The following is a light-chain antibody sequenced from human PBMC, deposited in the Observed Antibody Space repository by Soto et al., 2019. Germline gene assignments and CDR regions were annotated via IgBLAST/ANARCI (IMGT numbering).Light chain of an antibody. CDR1: QSISSW. CDR2: KAT. Sequence: DIQMTQSPSNLSASVGDRVTITCRASQSISSWLAWYQQKPGKAPKLLIYKATSLESGVPSRFSGSGSGTEFTLTISSRQPDDFATYYCQQFNNYPWTFGQGTRVEIK. J-gene: IGKJ1*01. CDR3: QQFNNYPWT. V-gene: IGKV1-5*03.